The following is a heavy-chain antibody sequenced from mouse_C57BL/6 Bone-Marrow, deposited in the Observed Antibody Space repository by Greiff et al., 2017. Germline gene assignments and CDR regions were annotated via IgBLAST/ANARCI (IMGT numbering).Heavy chain of an antibody. J-gene: IGHJ3*01. CDR2: INPNNGGT. V-gene: IGHV1-26*01. Sequence: VQLQQSGPELVKPGASVKISCKASGYTFTDYYMNWVKQSHGKSLEWIGDINPNNGGTSYNQKFKGKATLTVDKSSSTAYMELRSLTSEDSAVYYCARERIYYYGSGTYWGQGTLVTVSA. CDR3: ARERIYYYGSGTY. CDR1: GYTFTDYY. D-gene: IGHD1-1*01.